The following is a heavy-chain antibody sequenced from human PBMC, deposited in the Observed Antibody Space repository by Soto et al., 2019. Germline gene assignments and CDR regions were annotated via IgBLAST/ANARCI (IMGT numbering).Heavy chain of an antibody. V-gene: IGHV4-39*01. D-gene: IGHD6-13*01. Sequence: SETLSLTCTVSGGSVRSSTYYWGWIRQAPGKGLEWIASIYYSGRTHNNPALKSRVTMSVDTYTNQFSLKMNAVTAADTAVYYFTRLEGGAPAPPPLDYWGKGTLVIVSS. CDR1: GGSVRSSTYY. CDR2: IYYSGRT. CDR3: TRLEGGAPAPPPLDY. J-gene: IGHJ4*02.